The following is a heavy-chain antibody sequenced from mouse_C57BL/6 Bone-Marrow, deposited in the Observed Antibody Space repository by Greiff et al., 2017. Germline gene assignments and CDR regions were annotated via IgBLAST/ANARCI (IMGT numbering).Heavy chain of an antibody. J-gene: IGHJ4*01. CDR1: GFTFSDYG. D-gene: IGHD2-5*01. CDR3: AREVTPYYYAMDY. V-gene: IGHV5-15*01. CDR2: ISNLAYSI. Sequence: DVKLVESGGGLVQPGGSLKLSCAASGFTFSDYGMAWVRQAPRQGPEWVAFISNLAYSIYYADTVTGRFTISRENAKNTLYLEMSSLRSEDTAMYYCAREVTPYYYAMDYWGTGTSVTVSS.